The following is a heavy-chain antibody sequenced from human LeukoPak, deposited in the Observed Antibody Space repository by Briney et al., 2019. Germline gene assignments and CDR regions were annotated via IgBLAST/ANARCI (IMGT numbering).Heavy chain of an antibody. CDR1: GFTFSNYA. D-gene: IGHD1-26*01. CDR3: SKGAGGQRWHSIDF. J-gene: IGHJ4*02. CDR2: TTGSGGLT. Sequence: GGSLRLSCVATGFTFSNYAMSWVRQAPGKGLEWVSSTTGSGGLTYYADSVKGRFTISRDNSKNTLYLQMSSLRADDTAMYCCSKGAGGQRWHSIDFWGQGTLVTVSS. V-gene: IGHV3-23*01.